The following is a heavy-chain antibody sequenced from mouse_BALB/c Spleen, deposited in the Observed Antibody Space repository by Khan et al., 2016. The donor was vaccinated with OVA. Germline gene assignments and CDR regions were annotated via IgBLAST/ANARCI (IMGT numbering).Heavy chain of an antibody. CDR2: VTYSGNT. CDR1: GDSITSGF. D-gene: IGHD1-1*01. CDR3: ARSYGSWTMDY. Sequence: VQLKQSGPSLVKPSQTLSLTCSVTGDSITSGFWNWIRKFPGNKFEYMGYVTYSGNTYYNPSLKSRISITRDTSKSQYYLQLNSVTTEDTATYFDARSYGSWTMDYWGQGTSVTVSS. J-gene: IGHJ4*01. V-gene: IGHV3-8*02.